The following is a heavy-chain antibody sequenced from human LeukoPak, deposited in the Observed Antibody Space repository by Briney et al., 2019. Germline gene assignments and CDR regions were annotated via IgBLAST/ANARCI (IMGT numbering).Heavy chain of an antibody. Sequence: GGSLRLSCAASGFSFSNYGMHWVRQAPGKGLEWVAVISYDGNNKYYADSVKGRFTISRDNSKNTLYLQMNSLRAEDTAVYYCARSSGAFDIWGQGTMVTVSS. D-gene: IGHD6-6*01. CDR3: ARSSGAFDI. J-gene: IGHJ3*02. CDR1: GFSFSNYG. V-gene: IGHV3-30*03. CDR2: ISYDGNNK.